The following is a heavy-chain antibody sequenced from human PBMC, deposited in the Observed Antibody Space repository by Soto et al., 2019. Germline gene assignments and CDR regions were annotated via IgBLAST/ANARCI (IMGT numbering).Heavy chain of an antibody. V-gene: IGHV6-1*01. CDR2: TYYRSKWYN. CDR3: AREHDYGDYAATYNWFDP. CDR1: GDSVSSNSAA. Sequence: SQTLSLTCAISGDSVSSNSAAWNCIIHSPSRFLEWLGRTYYRSKWYNDYAVSVKSRITINPDTSKNQFSLQLNSVTPEDTAVYYCAREHDYGDYAATYNWFDPWGQGTLVTVS. J-gene: IGHJ5*02. D-gene: IGHD4-17*01.